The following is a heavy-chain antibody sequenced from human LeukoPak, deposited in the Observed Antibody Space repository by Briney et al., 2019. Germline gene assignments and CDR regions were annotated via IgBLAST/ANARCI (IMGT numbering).Heavy chain of an antibody. CDR1: GFTFNSYW. J-gene: IGHJ6*03. D-gene: IGHD5-12*01. CDR2: IKQDGSEK. Sequence: GGSLRLSCAASGFTFNSYWLSWVRQAPGKGLEWVANIKQDGSEKYYVDSVKGRFTISRDNSKNTLYLQMNSLRAEDTAVYYSARGSRTIVTTKFARGHYMDVWGKGTTVTVSS. CDR3: ARGSRTIVTTKFARGHYMDV. V-gene: IGHV3-7*01.